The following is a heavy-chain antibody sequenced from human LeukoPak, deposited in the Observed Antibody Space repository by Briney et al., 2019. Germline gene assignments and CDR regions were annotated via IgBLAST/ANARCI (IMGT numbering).Heavy chain of an antibody. CDR1: GGSISSGGYY. Sequence: PSETLSLTCTVSGGSISSGGYYWSWIRQHPGKGLEWIGYIYYSGSTYYNPSLKSRVTISVDRSKNQFSLKLSSVTAADTAVYYCARDSAYSSSWYGGVDYWGQGTLVTVSS. CDR3: ARDSAYSSSWYGGVDY. J-gene: IGHJ4*02. CDR2: IYYSGST. D-gene: IGHD6-13*01. V-gene: IGHV4-31*03.